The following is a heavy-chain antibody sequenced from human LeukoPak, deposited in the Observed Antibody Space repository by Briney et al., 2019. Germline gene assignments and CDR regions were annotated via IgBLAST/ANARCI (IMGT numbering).Heavy chain of an antibody. CDR1: GFTFSSYA. CDR3: ASDSSGWYYFDY. J-gene: IGHJ4*02. Sequence: PGGSLRLSCVASGFTFSSYAMHWVRQAPGKGLEWVAVISYDGSNKYYADSVKGRFTISRDNSKNTLYLQMNSLRAEDTAVYYCASDSSGWYYFDYWGQGTLVTVSS. D-gene: IGHD6-19*01. V-gene: IGHV3-30-3*01. CDR2: ISYDGSNK.